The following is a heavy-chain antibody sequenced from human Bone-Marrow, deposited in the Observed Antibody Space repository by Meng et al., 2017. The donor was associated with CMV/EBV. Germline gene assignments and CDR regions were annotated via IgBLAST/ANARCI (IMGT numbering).Heavy chain of an antibody. CDR2: INHRGST. D-gene: IGHD6-13*01. CDR3: AREYSSSWYGFDY. V-gene: IGHV4-34*01. J-gene: IGHJ4*02. CDR1: GGSFSGHY. Sequence: GSLRLSCAVYGGSFSGHYWNWIRQPPGRDLEWIGEINHRGSTKYNPSLQSRVTLSVDTSKNQFSLKLSSVTAADTAVYYCAREYSSSWYGFDYWGQGTLVTVSS.